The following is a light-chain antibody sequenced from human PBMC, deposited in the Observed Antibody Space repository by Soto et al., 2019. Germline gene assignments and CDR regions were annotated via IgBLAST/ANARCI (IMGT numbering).Light chain of an antibody. CDR1: TFNIGIND. CDR3: AAWDDSLNGQGV. Sequence: QSVLTQTPSASGTPGQRVTISCSGGTFNIGINDVYWYQQLPGTAPKLLIYRNSRRPSGVPDRFSGSRSGTSGSLAISGLRSQDEGDYYCAAWDDSLNGQGVFGGGTKLTVL. J-gene: IGLJ3*02. CDR2: RNS. V-gene: IGLV1-47*01.